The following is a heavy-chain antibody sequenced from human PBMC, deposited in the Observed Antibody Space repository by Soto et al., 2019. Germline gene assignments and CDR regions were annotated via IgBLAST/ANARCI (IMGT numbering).Heavy chain of an antibody. D-gene: IGHD2-21*02. Sequence: QITLKESGPTLVKPKQTLTLTCTFSGFSLNTHGVGVGWIRQPPGKALECLALIYWDDNKRYSPSLKSRLAITKDTSXXQXVXIMTNMDPVDTGTYYCAHTEVLYCGGDCYHPNRFDPWGQGTLVTVSS. CDR3: AHTEVLYCGGDCYHPNRFDP. V-gene: IGHV2-5*02. CDR1: GFSLNTHGVG. CDR2: IYWDDNK. J-gene: IGHJ5*02.